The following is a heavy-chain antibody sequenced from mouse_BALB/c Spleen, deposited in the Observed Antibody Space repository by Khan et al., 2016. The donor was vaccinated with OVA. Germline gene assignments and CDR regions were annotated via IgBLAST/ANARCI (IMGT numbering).Heavy chain of an antibody. D-gene: IGHD3-2*02. CDR3: AREEALYYFDY. Sequence: QVQLKQSGAELVRPGASVKLSCKTSGYTFTNYWIHWVKQRSGQGLEWIARIYPGTDTSYYHENLKDKATLTADKSASTAYMQLSSLKSEDSAVYFCAREEALYYFDYWGQGTTLTVSS. V-gene: IGHV1-76*01. CDR1: GYTFTNYW. J-gene: IGHJ2*01. CDR2: IYPGTDTS.